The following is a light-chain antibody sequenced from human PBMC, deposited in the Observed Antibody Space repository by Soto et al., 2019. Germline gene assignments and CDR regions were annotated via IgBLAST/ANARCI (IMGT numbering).Light chain of an antibody. Sequence: ETVLTQSPGTLSLSAGERATLSCRASQSVASGYLAWYQQKPGQAPTVLIYGASSRAAGIPDRFSGSGSGTDFTLTISRLEPEDFAVYYCQLYESSPTFGQGTKVEIK. V-gene: IGKV3-20*01. J-gene: IGKJ1*01. CDR3: QLYESSPT. CDR2: GAS. CDR1: QSVASGY.